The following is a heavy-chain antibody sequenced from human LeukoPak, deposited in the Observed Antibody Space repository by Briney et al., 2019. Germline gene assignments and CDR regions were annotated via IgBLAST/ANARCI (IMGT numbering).Heavy chain of an antibody. CDR2: ISYDGSDK. D-gene: IGHD3-22*01. CDR1: GFTFSSYA. J-gene: IGHJ4*02. CDR3: ARDAYHYDSSGYYGMGYFDY. Sequence: PGRSLRLSCAASGFTFSSYAMHWVRQAPGKGLEWVAVISYDGSDKYYADSVKGRFTISRDNSKNTLYLQMNSLRAEDTAVYYCARDAYHYDSSGYYGMGYFDYWGQGTLVTVSS. V-gene: IGHV3-30*04.